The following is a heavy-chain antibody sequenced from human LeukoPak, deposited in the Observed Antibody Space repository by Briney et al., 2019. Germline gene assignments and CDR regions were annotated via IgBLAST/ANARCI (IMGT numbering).Heavy chain of an antibody. V-gene: IGHV3-23*01. CDR3: ARDAGVGATIDGDAFDI. CDR1: GFTFSSYA. J-gene: IGHJ3*02. CDR2: ISGSGGST. D-gene: IGHD1-26*01. Sequence: GGSLRLSCAASGFTFSSYAMSWARQAPGKGLELVSAISGSGGSTYYADSVKGRFTISRDNAKNSLYLRMNSLRAEDTAVYYCARDAGVGATIDGDAFDIWGQGTMVTVSS.